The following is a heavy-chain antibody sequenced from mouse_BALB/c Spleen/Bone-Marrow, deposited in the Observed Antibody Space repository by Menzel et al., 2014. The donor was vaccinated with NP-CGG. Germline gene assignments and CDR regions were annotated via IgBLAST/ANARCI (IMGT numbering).Heavy chain of an antibody. J-gene: IGHJ4*01. CDR3: ARKGAMITHYYAMDS. CDR2: ISNGSSTI. V-gene: IGHV5-17*02. Sequence: EAKVVGSGEGLVQPGGSRKLSCAASGFTFSSFGMHWVRQAPEKGLEWVAYISNGSSTIYYADTVKGRFTISRDNPKNTLFLQMTSLRSEDTAMYYCARKGAMITHYYAMDSGGQGTSAPASS. D-gene: IGHD2-4*01. CDR1: GFTFSSFG.